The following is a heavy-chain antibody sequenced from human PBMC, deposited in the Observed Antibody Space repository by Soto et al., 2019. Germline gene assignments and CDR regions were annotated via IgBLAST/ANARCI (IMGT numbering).Heavy chain of an antibody. CDR1: GFTFTDYY. J-gene: IGHJ4*02. V-gene: IGHV3-11*03. D-gene: IGHD2-15*01. Sequence: PGGSLRLSCVASGFTFTDYYMNWIRQTPGKGLEWLSYISVSGTDTNYADSVRGRFTIYRDNAKRSIYLQMNSLRVEDTAVYYCAFPSRLPNYWGQGTLVTVSS. CDR3: AFPSRLPNY. CDR2: ISVSGTDT.